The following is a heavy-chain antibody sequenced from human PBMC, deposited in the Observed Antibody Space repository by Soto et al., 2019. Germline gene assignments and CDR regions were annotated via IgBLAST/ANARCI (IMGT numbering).Heavy chain of an antibody. CDR2: IIPIFGTA. Sequence: GASVKVSCKASGGTFSSYAISWVRQAPGQGLEWMGGIIPIFGTANYAQKFQGRITITADKSTSTVYMELTSLRSDDTATYYCARDPDEVVGTDYHYYGMDVWDQGATVTVSS. CDR3: ARDPDEVVGTDYHYYGMDV. J-gene: IGHJ6*02. CDR1: GGTFSSYA. V-gene: IGHV1-69*06. D-gene: IGHD1-26*01.